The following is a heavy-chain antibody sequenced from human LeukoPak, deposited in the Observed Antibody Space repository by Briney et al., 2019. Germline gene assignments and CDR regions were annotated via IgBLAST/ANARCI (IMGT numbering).Heavy chain of an antibody. J-gene: IGHJ4*02. CDR3: ARWAGGNEPIASFDY. CDR2: INLNSGGT. CDR1: GYTFTGYY. V-gene: IGHV1-2*02. Sequence: ASVKVSCKTSGYTFTGYYMHWMRQAPGQGLEWMGWINLNSGGTNYAQKFQGRVIMTRDTSTSTAYMELNRLRFDDTAVYYCARWAGGNEPIASFDYWGQGTLVTVSS. D-gene: IGHD1-14*01.